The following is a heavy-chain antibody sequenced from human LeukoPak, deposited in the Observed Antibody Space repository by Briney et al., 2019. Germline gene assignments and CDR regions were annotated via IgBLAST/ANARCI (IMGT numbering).Heavy chain of an antibody. Sequence: PSETLSLTCTISGGPMTGSSYYWGWIRQSPGKGLEWIGNIYYSGSTYYNSSLKSRVTISIDTSKNHFSLRLTSVTASDTAVYFCTRGSYDVLTGRSTLGEYWGQGTLVAVSS. J-gene: IGHJ4*02. V-gene: IGHV4-39*02. CDR3: TRGSYDVLTGRSTLGEY. CDR1: GGPMTGSSYY. CDR2: IYYSGST. D-gene: IGHD3-9*01.